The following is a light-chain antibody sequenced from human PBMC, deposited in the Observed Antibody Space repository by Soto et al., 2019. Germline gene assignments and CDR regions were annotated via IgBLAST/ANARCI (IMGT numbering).Light chain of an antibody. CDR2: DAS. Sequence: DIQMTQSPSTLSASVGDRVTITCRASQSISTWLAWYQQKPGKAPTVLIYDASSLESGVPSRFSGGGSGTEFTLTISSLQPDDFATYYCQQYKNYLTFGPGTKVDIK. V-gene: IGKV1-5*01. CDR1: QSISTW. CDR3: QQYKNYLT. J-gene: IGKJ3*01.